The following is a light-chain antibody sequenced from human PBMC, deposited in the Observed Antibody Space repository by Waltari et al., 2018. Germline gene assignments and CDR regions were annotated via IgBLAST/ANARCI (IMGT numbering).Light chain of an antibody. CDR1: SSNIGSNY. V-gene: IGLV1-47*01. Sequence: QSVLTQPPSASGTPGQRVTISCSGSSSNIGSNYVYWYQHLPGTAPKLLIYRNNQRPSGVPDRFSGSKSGTSASLAISGLRSEDEADYYCATWDDSLSGPRVFGGGTKLSVL. CDR3: ATWDDSLSGPRV. J-gene: IGLJ3*02. CDR2: RNN.